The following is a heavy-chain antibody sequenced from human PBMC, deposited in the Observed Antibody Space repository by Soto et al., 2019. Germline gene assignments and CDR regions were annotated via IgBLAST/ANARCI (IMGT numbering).Heavy chain of an antibody. CDR3: ARVRGGGSEYFFDY. CDR1: GYTFTRYN. CDR2: IYPSGGTT. V-gene: IGHV1-46*01. D-gene: IGHD2-15*01. Sequence: ASVKVSCKASGYTFTRYNVHWVRQAPGQGLEWMAIIYPSGGTTYYVQKFEGRVTLTTDASTSTVYMELSSLRSDDTAVYYCARVRGGGSEYFFDYWGQGTLVTVSS. J-gene: IGHJ4*02.